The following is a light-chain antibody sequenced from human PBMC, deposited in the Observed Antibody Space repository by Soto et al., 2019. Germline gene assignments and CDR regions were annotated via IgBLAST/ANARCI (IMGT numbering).Light chain of an antibody. CDR2: GAS. Sequence: EIVMTQSPATLSVSPGERATLSCRASQSVSSNLAWYQQKPGQAPRLLIYGASTRATGIPARFSGSGSGTEFTLTISSLQSEDFALYYCQQYNNWPPWTFSQGTKVDIK. V-gene: IGKV3-15*01. J-gene: IGKJ1*01. CDR3: QQYNNWPPWT. CDR1: QSVSSN.